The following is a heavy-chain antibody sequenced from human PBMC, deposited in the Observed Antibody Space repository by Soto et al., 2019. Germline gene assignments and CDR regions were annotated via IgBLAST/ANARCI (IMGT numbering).Heavy chain of an antibody. CDR2: INPSGGST. J-gene: IGHJ6*02. V-gene: IGHV1-46*01. Sequence: QVQLVQSGAEVKKPGASVKVSCKASGYTFTSYYMHWVRQAPGQGLEWMGIINPSGGSTSYAQKFQGRVTMPRDKSTSTVYMELSSLRSEDTAVYYCARTCSPYDFLSGYYSHYYGMDVWGQGTTVTVSS. D-gene: IGHD3-3*01. CDR3: ARTCSPYDFLSGYYSHYYGMDV. CDR1: GYTFTSYY.